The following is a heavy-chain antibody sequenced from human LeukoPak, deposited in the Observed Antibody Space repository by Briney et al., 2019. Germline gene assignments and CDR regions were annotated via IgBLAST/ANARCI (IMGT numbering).Heavy chain of an antibody. CDR1: GGSISSYY. J-gene: IGHJ5*02. D-gene: IGHD1-26*01. V-gene: IGHV4-59*01. CDR2: IYYSGST. Sequence: SETLSLTCTVSGGSISSYYWSWIRQPPGKGPEWIGYIYYSGSTNYNPSLKSRVTISVDTSKNQFSLKLSSVTAADTAVYYCARLGSGTNNWFDPWGQGTLVTVSS. CDR3: ARLGSGTNNWFDP.